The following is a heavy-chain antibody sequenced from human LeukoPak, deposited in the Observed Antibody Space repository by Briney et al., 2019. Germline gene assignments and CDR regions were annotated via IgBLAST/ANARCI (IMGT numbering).Heavy chain of an antibody. CDR1: GGSISSGSYY. Sequence: SETLSLTCTGSGGSISSGSYYWSWIRQPAGKGLEWIGRIYTSGNTNYNPSLKSRVTISVDTSKNQFSLKLSSVTAADTAVYYCARGHYYYGSGSPFDYWGQGTLVTVSS. J-gene: IGHJ4*02. CDR3: ARGHYYYGSGSPFDY. CDR2: IYTSGNT. V-gene: IGHV4-61*02. D-gene: IGHD3-10*01.